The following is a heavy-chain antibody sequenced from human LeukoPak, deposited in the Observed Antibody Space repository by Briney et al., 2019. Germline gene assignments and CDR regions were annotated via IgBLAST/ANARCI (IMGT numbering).Heavy chain of an antibody. V-gene: IGHV3-30*15. CDR1: GFTFSSFA. CDR2: ISYDGSNK. CDR3: AKVGTDYYMDV. Sequence: PGRSLRLSCAASGFTFSSFAMHWVRQAPGKGLEWVAVISYDGSNKYYADSVKGRFTISRDNSKNTLYLQMSSLRAADTAVYYCAKVGTDYYMDVWGKGTTVTVSS. J-gene: IGHJ6*03.